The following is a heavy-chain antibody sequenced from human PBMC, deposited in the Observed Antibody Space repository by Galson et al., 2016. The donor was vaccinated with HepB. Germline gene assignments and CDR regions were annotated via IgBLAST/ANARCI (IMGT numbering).Heavy chain of an antibody. CDR3: ARDGGTLTGPRWFDP. D-gene: IGHD7-27*01. J-gene: IGHJ5*02. Sequence: TLSLTCAISGGSISSGDSSWSWIRQPPGMGLEWIGHILQSGSTNYNPSLKSRVTILVDNSKNEFSLKLSSVTAADTAVYYCARDGGTLTGPRWFDPWGQGTLVTVSS. CDR1: GGSISSGDSS. V-gene: IGHV4-30-2*01. CDR2: ILQSGST.